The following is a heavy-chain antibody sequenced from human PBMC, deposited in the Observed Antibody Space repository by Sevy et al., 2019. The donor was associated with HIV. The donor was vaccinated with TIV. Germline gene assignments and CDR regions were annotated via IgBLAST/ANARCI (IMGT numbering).Heavy chain of an antibody. CDR3: ARGGHLPLDASDL. J-gene: IGHJ3*01. D-gene: IGHD2-15*01. V-gene: IGHV5-51*01. Sequence: GESLKISCRASGYNFAAHWIGWVRQMPGKGLEWMGILFPGNSDIRSFQGHVTVSVDKSINTAYLQWANLRASDSAMYFCARGGHLPLDASDLWGPGTKVTVSS. CDR2: LFPGNSDI. CDR1: GYNFAAHW.